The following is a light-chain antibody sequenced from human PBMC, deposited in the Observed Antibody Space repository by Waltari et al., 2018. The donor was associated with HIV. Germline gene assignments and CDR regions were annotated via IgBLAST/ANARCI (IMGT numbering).Light chain of an antibody. CDR2: DVN. CDR1: STDIGSFNS. Sequence: QSALTQPRSVSGSPGQSVTISCTGTSTDIGSFNSVSCYQQYPGKAPKLMIYDVNKWPSGVPDRFSGSKSGNTASLTISGLQADDEADYYCCSYAGSYTYVFGTGTQVTVL. J-gene: IGLJ1*01. CDR3: CSYAGSYTYV. V-gene: IGLV2-11*01.